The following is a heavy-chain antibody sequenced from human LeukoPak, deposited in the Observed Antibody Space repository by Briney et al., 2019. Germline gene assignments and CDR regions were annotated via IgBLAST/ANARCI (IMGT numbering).Heavy chain of an antibody. CDR3: ARRRHSRRDRGYYFDY. V-gene: IGHV4-34*01. CDR2: INHSGST. Sequence: MTSETLSLTCAVYGGSFSGYYWSWIRQPPRKGLEWIGEINHSGSTNYNPSLNSRATISVDTSKNQFSLKLSSVTAADTAVYCCARRRHSRRDRGYYFDYWGQGTLVTVSS. CDR1: GGSFSGYY. D-gene: IGHD6-13*01. J-gene: IGHJ4*02.